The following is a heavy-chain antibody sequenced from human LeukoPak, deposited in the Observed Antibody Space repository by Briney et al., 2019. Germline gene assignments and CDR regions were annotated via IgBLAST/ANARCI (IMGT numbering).Heavy chain of an antibody. CDR3: AGRMYNSTTYYYNYGLDV. CDR2: ISSSGSTI. V-gene: IGHV3-48*03. Sequence: GGSLRLSCAASGFTFRSYEMNWVRQAPGKGLEWVSYISSSGSTIYYADAVMGRFTISRDNARKYVYLQMNSLRAEDTALYYCAGRMYNSTTYYYNYGLDVWGQGTTVTISS. CDR1: GFTFRSYE. J-gene: IGHJ6*02. D-gene: IGHD6-13*01.